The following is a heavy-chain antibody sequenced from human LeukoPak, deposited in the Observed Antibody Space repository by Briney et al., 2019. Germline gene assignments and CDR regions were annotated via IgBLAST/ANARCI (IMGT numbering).Heavy chain of an antibody. D-gene: IGHD1-26*01. V-gene: IGHV3-23*01. Sequence: GGSLRLSCAASGFTFSSYAMSWVRQAPGKGLEWVSAISGSGGSTYYADSVKGRFTISRDNSKNTLYLQMNSLRAEDTAVYYCALNIVGARGPLDYWGQGTLVTISS. CDR2: ISGSGGST. J-gene: IGHJ4*02. CDR3: ALNIVGARGPLDY. CDR1: GFTFSSYA.